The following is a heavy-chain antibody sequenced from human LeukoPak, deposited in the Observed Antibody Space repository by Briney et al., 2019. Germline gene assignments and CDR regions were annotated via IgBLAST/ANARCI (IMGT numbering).Heavy chain of an antibody. CDR1: GGSISSYY. J-gene: IGHJ4*02. Sequence: SETLCLTCTVSGGSISSYYWSWIRQPPGKGLEWIGYIYYSGSTNYNPSLKSRVTISVDTSKNQFSLKLSSVTAADTAVYYCAREPYGDYGPADYWRQGTLVTVSS. V-gene: IGHV4-59*01. CDR3: AREPYGDYGPADY. CDR2: IYYSGST. D-gene: IGHD4-17*01.